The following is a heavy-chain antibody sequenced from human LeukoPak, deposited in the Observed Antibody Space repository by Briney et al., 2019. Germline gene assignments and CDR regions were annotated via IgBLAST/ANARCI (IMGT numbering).Heavy chain of an antibody. D-gene: IGHD2-15*01. CDR2: INDDGSDT. CDR1: GFTFKLYW. J-gene: IGHJ5*02. CDR3: VRGGPSTWS. V-gene: IGHV3-74*01. Sequence: GGSLRLSCAASGFTFKLYWMHWVRQVPGKRPVWVSRINDDGSDTIYADSVRGRFTISRDDAKTTVYLQMNNLRAEDTAVFYCVRGGPSTWSWGQGTLVTVSS.